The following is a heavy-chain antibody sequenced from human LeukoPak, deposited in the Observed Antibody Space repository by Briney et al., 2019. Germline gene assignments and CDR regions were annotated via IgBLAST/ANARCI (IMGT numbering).Heavy chain of an antibody. D-gene: IGHD2-15*01. J-gene: IGHJ4*02. CDR3: ARGAKSCSGGSCYPEPFDY. V-gene: IGHV1-46*01. CDR2: INPSGGST. Sequence: ASVKVSCKASGYTFTSYYMHWVRQAPGQGLEWMGIINPSGGSTSYAQKFQGRVTTTRDMSTSTVYMELSSLRSEDTAVHYCARGAKSCSGGSCYPEPFDYWGQGTLVTVSS. CDR1: GYTFTSYY.